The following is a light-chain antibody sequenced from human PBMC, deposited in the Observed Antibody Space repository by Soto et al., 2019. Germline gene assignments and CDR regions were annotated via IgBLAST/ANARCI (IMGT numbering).Light chain of an antibody. CDR3: QQRSNWPPYT. CDR1: QSVSSY. CDR2: DAS. J-gene: IGKJ2*01. V-gene: IGKV3-11*01. Sequence: EIVLTQSPATLSLSPGERATLSCRASQSVSSYLAWYQQKPGQAPRLLIYDASNRTTGIPARFSGSGSGTNFTLTIRRLEPEDFGVYYCQQRSNWPPYTLGQGTKLESK.